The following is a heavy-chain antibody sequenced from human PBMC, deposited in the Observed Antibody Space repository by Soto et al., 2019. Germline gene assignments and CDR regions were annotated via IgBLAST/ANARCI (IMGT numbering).Heavy chain of an antibody. J-gene: IGHJ4*02. CDR3: ARRSSGWYFDY. Sequence: EVQLLESGGGLVQPGGSLRLSCAASGFTFSSYAMNWVRQARGKGLEWVSVISGSGDSTCYADSVKGRFTISRDNSKNTLYLQMNSLRAEDTAVYYCARRSSGWYFDYWGQGTLVTVSS. V-gene: IGHV3-23*01. CDR2: ISGSGDST. CDR1: GFTFSSYA. D-gene: IGHD6-19*01.